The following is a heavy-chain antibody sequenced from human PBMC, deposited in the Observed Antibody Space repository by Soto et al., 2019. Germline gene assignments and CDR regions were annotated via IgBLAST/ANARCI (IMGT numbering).Heavy chain of an antibody. J-gene: IGHJ5*02. CDR1: GYTFTSYG. V-gene: IGHV1-18*04. CDR3: ARDGDSSGWYGWFDP. Sequence: ASVKVSCKASGYTFTSYGISWVRQAPGQGLEWMGWISAYNGNTNYAQKLQGRVTMTTDTSTSTAYMGLRSLRSDDTAVYYCARDGDSSGWYGWFDPWGQGTLVTVSS. D-gene: IGHD6-19*01. CDR2: ISAYNGNT.